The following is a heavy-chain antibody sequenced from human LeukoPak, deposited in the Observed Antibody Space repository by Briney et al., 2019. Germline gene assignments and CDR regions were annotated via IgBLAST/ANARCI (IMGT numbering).Heavy chain of an antibody. J-gene: IGHJ5*02. V-gene: IGHV1-46*01. CDR1: GYTFTRHY. Sequence: ASVKVSCKASGYTFTRHYMQWVRQAPGQGLGWMGIINPSGGSTSYAQKFQGRVTVTRDTSTSTVYMELSSLRSEDTAVYYCARERGVAVAGEGVDPWGQGTLVTVSS. CDR2: INPSGGST. D-gene: IGHD6-19*01. CDR3: ARERGVAVAGEGVDP.